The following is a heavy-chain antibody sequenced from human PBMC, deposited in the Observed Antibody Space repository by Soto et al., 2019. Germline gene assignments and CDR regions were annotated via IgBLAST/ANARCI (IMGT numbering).Heavy chain of an antibody. CDR1: GGSISSYY. Sequence: QVQLQESGPGLVKPSETLSLTCTVSGGSISSYYWSWIRQPPGKGLEWIGYIYYSGSTNYNPSLKSRVTISVDTSKNQFSLKLSSVTAADTAVYYCATQLERRSLFDYWGQGTLVTVSS. V-gene: IGHV4-59*08. CDR3: ATQLERRSLFDY. CDR2: IYYSGST. J-gene: IGHJ4*02. D-gene: IGHD1-1*01.